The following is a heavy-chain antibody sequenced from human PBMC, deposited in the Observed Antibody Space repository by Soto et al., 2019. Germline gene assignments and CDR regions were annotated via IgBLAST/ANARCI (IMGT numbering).Heavy chain of an antibody. Sequence: ASVKFSCKASGYTFTSYDINWVRQATGQGLEWMGWMNPNSGNTGYAQKFQGRVTMTRNTSISTAYMELSSLRSEDTAVYYCARGRRNRGVSPLYYYYYMDVWGKGTTVTVSS. V-gene: IGHV1-8*01. D-gene: IGHD3-10*01. CDR1: GYTFTSYD. CDR2: MNPNSGNT. CDR3: ARGRRNRGVSPLYYYYYMDV. J-gene: IGHJ6*03.